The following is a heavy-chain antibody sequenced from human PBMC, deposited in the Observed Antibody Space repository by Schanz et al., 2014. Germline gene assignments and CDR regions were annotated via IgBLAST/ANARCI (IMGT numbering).Heavy chain of an antibody. CDR1: GGTFNSYT. CDR2: IIPSLGLA. V-gene: IGHV1-69*08. Sequence: QVQLVQSGAEVKKPGSSMKVSCKASGGTFNSYTINWVRQAPGQGLEWMGRIIPSLGLAKYEQKSQDKVTITADTSTTTAYMELTSLRSEDTAVYFCARDLTVDTGYVVHYYYYGMDVWGQGTTVTVSS. CDR3: ARDLTVDTGYVVHYYYYGMDV. J-gene: IGHJ6*02. D-gene: IGHD5-12*01.